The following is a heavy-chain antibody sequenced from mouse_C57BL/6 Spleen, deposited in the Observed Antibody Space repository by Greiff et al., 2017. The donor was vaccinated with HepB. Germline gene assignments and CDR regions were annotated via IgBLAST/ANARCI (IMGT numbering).Heavy chain of an antibody. CDR2: IYPGDGDT. CDR3: ARLITTVVAYYFDY. Sequence: VHLVESGAELVKPGASVKISCKASGYAFSSYWMNWVKQRPGKGLEWIGQIYPGDGDTNYNGKFKGKATLTADKSSSTAYMQLSSLTSEDSAVYFCARLITTVVAYYFDYWGQGTTLTVSS. V-gene: IGHV1-80*01. J-gene: IGHJ2*01. CDR1: GYAFSSYW. D-gene: IGHD1-1*01.